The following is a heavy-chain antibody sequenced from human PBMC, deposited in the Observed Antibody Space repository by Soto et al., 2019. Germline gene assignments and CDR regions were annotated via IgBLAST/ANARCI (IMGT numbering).Heavy chain of an antibody. CDR2: IYSGGST. CDR3: ARDRGDFWSGYLYRGYYGMDV. Sequence: QPWGALRLSCAASVFTFSSNYMSWVRQAPGEGLEWVSVIYSGGSTYYADSVKGRFTISRDNSKNTLYLQMNSLRAEDTAVYYCARDRGDFWSGYLYRGYYGMDVWGQGTTVTVSS. CDR1: VFTFSSNY. J-gene: IGHJ6*02. V-gene: IGHV3-53*01. D-gene: IGHD3-3*01.